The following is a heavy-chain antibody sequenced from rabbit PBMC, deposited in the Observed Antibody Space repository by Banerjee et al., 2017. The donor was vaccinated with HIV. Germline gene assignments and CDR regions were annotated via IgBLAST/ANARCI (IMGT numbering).Heavy chain of an antibody. CDR2: IDSGSGSGSGTT. CDR3: ARSFNL. Sequence: QSLEESGGGLVQPGASLTLTCTASGFDLSSGYYMWWVRQAPGKGLEWIGCIDSGSGSGSGTTWYASWAKGRFTVSKTSSTTVTLQMTSLTAADTATYFCARSFNLWGQGTLVTVS. V-gene: IGHV1S40*01. J-gene: IGHJ4*01. CDR1: GFDLSSGYY.